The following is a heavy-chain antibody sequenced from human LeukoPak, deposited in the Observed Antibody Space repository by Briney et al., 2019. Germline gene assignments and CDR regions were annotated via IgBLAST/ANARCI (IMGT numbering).Heavy chain of an antibody. CDR2: IRADGGRT. CDR1: GFTFGDYA. V-gene: IGHV3-43*02. Sequence: GGSLRLSCAASGFTFGDYAMHWVRQAPGKGLEWVSLIRADGGRTYYADSVNSRFTISRDNSKNSLYLQMNSLRTDDTALYYCATWAFYHGLDVWGQGSTVTVSS. D-gene: IGHD2/OR15-2a*01. J-gene: IGHJ6*02. CDR3: ATWAFYHGLDV.